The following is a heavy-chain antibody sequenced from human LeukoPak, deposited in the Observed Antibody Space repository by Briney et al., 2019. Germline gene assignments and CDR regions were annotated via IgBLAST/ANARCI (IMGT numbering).Heavy chain of an antibody. J-gene: IGHJ4*02. Sequence: PGGSLRLSCVASGFTFSSYAMNWVRQAPGKGLEWVSAISGSGEITYYEDSVKGRFTISRDNSKNILYLQMDSLRAEDTAVYYCANVRGWGQGTLVTVSS. CDR1: GFTFSSYA. D-gene: IGHD3-10*02. V-gene: IGHV3-23*01. CDR3: ANVRG. CDR2: ISGSGEIT.